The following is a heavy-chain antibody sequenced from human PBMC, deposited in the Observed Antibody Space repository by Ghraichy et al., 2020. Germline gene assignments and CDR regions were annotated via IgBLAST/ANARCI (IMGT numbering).Heavy chain of an antibody. Sequence: GGSLRLSCVASGFTFRGYWMLWVRQDPGKGLVWVSRISSAGSSTEYAGSVQGRFTISRDNAKNTLYLQMNSLRAEDTAVYYCAKTVHDSGGCGSDYWGQGTLVTVSS. CDR1: GFTFRGYW. CDR2: ISSAGSST. V-gene: IGHV3-74*03. D-gene: IGHD2-21*01. CDR3: AKTVHDSGGCGSDY. J-gene: IGHJ4*02.